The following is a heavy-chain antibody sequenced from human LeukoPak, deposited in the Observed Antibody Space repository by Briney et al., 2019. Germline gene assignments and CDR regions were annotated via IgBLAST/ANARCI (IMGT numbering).Heavy chain of an antibody. J-gene: IGHJ3*02. Sequence: PGGSLRLSCAASGFTFSNYWMHWVRQAPGKGLVWVSRINSDVSSTSYAESVKGGFTISIDNAKNTLYLQMNSLRAEDTAVYYCAGGMGALPADAFDIWGQGTMVTVSS. CDR3: AGGMGALPADAFDI. CDR2: INSDVSST. D-gene: IGHD1-26*01. CDR1: GFTFSNYW. V-gene: IGHV3-74*01.